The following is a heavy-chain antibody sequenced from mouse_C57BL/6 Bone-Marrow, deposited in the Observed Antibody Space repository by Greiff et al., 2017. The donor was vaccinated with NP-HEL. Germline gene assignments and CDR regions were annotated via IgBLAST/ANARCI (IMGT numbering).Heavy chain of an antibody. J-gene: IGHJ2*01. CDR2: IYPGNSDT. Sequence: DVKLQESGTVLARPGASVKMSCKTSGYTFTSYWMHWVKQRPGQGLEWIGAIYPGNSDTSYNQKFKGKAKLTAVTSASTAYMELSSLTNEDSAVYYCTRRDYYYGSSYDYFDYWGQGTTLTVSS. V-gene: IGHV1-5*01. D-gene: IGHD1-1*01. CDR1: GYTFTSYW. CDR3: TRRDYYYGSSYDYFDY.